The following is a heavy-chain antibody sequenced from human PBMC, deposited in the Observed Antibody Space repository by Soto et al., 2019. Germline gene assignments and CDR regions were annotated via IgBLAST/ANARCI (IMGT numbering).Heavy chain of an antibody. V-gene: IGHV3-30-3*01. J-gene: IGHJ4*02. CDR3: ARSFVETDY. CDR2: ISHDGSNK. Sequence: VQLVESGGGVVQPGRSLRLSCAASGFTFSNYAMHWVRQAPGKGLEGVAAISHDGSNKYYADSVKGRFTFSRDNSKNTMYLQMDSLKPEDTAVYYCARSFVETDYWGQGTLVTVSS. D-gene: IGHD2-21*01. CDR1: GFTFSNYA.